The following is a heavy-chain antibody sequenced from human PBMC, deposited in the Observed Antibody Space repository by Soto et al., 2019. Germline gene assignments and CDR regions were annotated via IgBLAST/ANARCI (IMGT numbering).Heavy chain of an antibody. J-gene: IGHJ4*02. CDR1: GGSISSYY. CDR3: ARGDGLYGGNSPPFDY. CDR2: IFYSGST. D-gene: IGHD4-17*01. Sequence: QVQLQESGPGLVKPSETLSLTCTVSGGSISSYYWSWIRQPPGKGLEYIGFIFYSGSTNSNPSLMSLVTISVDTSKSQFSLKLTSVTAADTAVYYCARGDGLYGGNSPPFDYWGQGTLVTVSS. V-gene: IGHV4-59*01.